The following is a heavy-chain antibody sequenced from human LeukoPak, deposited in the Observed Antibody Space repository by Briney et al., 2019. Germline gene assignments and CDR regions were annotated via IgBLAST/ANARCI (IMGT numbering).Heavy chain of an antibody. Sequence: GGSLRLSCAASGFTFSSYSMNWVRQAPGKGLEWVSSISSSSSYIYYADSVKGRFTISRDNAKSSLYLQMNSLRAEDTAVSYCARDKSAPELRYFDWLSYYYGMDVWGQGTTVTVSS. V-gene: IGHV3-21*01. CDR3: ARDKSAPELRYFDWLSYYYGMDV. CDR2: ISSSSSYI. J-gene: IGHJ6*02. CDR1: GFTFSSYS. D-gene: IGHD3-9*01.